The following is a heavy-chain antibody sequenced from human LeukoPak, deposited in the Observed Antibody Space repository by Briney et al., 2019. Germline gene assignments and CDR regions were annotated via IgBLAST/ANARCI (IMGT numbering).Heavy chain of an antibody. J-gene: IGHJ4*02. CDR3: AILLGDKTIFDY. D-gene: IGHD1-26*01. CDR1: GFIFNSRW. V-gene: IGHV3-7*01. CDR2: IKRDGSGE. Sequence: GGSLRLSCAASGFIFNSRWMSWVRQAPGKGLEWVANIKRDGSGEYYVDSVKGRFTISRDNAKNSLYLQMNSLRAEDTAVYYCAILLGDKTIFDYWGQGNLVTVSS.